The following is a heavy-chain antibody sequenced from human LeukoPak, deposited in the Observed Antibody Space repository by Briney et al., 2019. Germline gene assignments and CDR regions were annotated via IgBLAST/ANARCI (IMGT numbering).Heavy chain of an antibody. J-gene: IGHJ4*02. CDR2: ISSSSSTI. V-gene: IGHV3-48*01. CDR3: AKGSGYESSGYYKY. Sequence: GGSLRLSCAASGFTFSSYGMTWVRQAPGKGLEWVSYISSSSSTIYYADSVKGRFTISRDNSKNTLYLQMNSLRAEDAAVYYCAKGSGYESSGYYKYWGQGTLVTVSS. D-gene: IGHD3-22*01. CDR1: GFTFSSYG.